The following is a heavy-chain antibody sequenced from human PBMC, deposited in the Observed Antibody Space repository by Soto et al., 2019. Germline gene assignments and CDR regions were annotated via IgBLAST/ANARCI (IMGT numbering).Heavy chain of an antibody. CDR3: AIDRSWENIVVSFDY. J-gene: IGHJ4*02. D-gene: IGHD2-2*01. CDR2: ISYDGSNK. CDR1: GFTFSSYA. Sequence: QVQLVESGGGVVQPGRSLRLSCAASGFTFSSYAMHWVRQAPGKGLEWVAVISYDGSNKYYADSVKGRFTISRDNSKNTLYLQMNSLRTEDTAVYYCAIDRSWENIVVSFDYWGQGTLVTVSS. V-gene: IGHV3-30-3*01.